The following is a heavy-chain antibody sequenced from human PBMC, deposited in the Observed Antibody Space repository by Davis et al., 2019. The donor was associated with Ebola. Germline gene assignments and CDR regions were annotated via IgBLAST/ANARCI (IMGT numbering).Heavy chain of an antibody. CDR1: GYTFTSYD. J-gene: IGHJ5*02. D-gene: IGHD6-13*01. CDR2: MNPNSGNT. Sequence: AASVKVSCKASGYTFTSYDINWVRQATGQGFEWMGWMNPNSGNTGYAQKFQGRVTMTRDTSTSTAYMELSSLRSEDTAVYYCARASWATVGTRWSDPWGQGTLVTVSS. V-gene: IGHV1-8*01. CDR3: ARASWATVGTRWSDP.